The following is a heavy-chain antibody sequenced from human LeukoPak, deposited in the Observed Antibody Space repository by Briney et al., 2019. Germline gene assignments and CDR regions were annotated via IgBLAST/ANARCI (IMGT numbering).Heavy chain of an antibody. J-gene: IGHJ5*02. V-gene: IGHV3-48*03. D-gene: IGHD1-1*01. Sequence: GGSLRLSCAASGFRFNSYEMNWVRQAPGKGLEWLSYITSSGSSIYYADSVKGRFTISRGNAKSSLYLQMNSLRAEDTAVYYCARLTGATTGGFDPWGQGTLVTVSS. CDR2: ITSSGSSI. CDR1: GFRFNSYE. CDR3: ARLTGATTGGFDP.